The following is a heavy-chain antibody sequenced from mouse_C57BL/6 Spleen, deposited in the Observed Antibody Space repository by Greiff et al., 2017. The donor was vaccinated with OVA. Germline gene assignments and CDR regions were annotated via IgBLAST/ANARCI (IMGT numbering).Heavy chain of an antibody. CDR1: GFTFSSYT. Sequence: DVKVEESGGGLVKPGGSLKLSCAASGFTFSSYTMSWVRQTPEKRLEWVATISGGGGNTYYPDSVKGRFTISRDNAKNTLYLQMSSLRSEDTALYYCAKNYYCNYVYAMDYWGQGTSVTVSS. V-gene: IGHV5-9*01. D-gene: IGHD2-1*01. J-gene: IGHJ4*01. CDR3: AKNYYCNYVYAMDY. CDR2: ISGGGGNT.